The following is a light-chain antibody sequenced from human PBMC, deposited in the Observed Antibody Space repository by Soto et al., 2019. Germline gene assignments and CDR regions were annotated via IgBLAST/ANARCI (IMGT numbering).Light chain of an antibody. CDR2: DAS. CDR3: HQYGTSPRT. J-gene: IGKJ1*01. CDR1: LSVSVY. Sequence: VGLTQSPATLSFSPAERATLSCRTSLSVSVYLDWYQQKPGQAPRLLISDASNRATGIPDRFSGSGSGTDFSLTISRLEPEDFAVYYCHQYGTSPRTFGQGTKVDIK. V-gene: IGKV3-20*01.